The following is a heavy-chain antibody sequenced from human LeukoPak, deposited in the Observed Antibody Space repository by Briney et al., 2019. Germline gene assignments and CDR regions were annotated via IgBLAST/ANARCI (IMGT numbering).Heavy chain of an antibody. CDR1: GFTFSDYN. J-gene: IGHJ4*02. D-gene: IGHD4-17*01. V-gene: IGHV3-11*01. CDR3: ATHPYGDYEYYFDY. CDR2: ISSSGSTI. Sequence: GGSLRLSGAASGFTFSDYNMSWIRQAPGKGLEWVSYISSSGSTIYYADSVKGRFTISRDNAKNSLYLQMNSLRAEDTAVYYCATHPYGDYEYYFDYWGQGTLVTVSS.